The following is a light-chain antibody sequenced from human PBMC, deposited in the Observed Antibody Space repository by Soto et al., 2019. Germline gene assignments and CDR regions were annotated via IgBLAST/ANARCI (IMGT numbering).Light chain of an antibody. J-gene: IGLJ2*01. Sequence: QSALTQPRSVSGSPGQSVTISCTGISSDVGGYNYVSWYQQHPGKAPKLMIYDVSKRPSGVPDRFSGSKSGNTASLTISGLQAEDEADYYCCSYAGSYTLVVFGGGTKVTVL. CDR2: DVS. CDR1: SSDVGGYNY. CDR3: CSYAGSYTLVV. V-gene: IGLV2-11*01.